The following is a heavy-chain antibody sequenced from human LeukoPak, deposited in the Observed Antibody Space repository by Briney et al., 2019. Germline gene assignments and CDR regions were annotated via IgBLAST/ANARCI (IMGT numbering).Heavy chain of an antibody. Sequence: ASVKVSCKASGYTFTGYYMHWVRQAPGQGLEWMGIINPSGGSTSYAQKFQGRVTMTRDTSTSTVYMELSSLRSEDTAVYYCARDPDDIAVAGMEVDYWGQGTLVTVSS. D-gene: IGHD6-19*01. V-gene: IGHV1-46*01. CDR2: INPSGGST. CDR1: GYTFTGYY. CDR3: ARDPDDIAVAGMEVDY. J-gene: IGHJ4*02.